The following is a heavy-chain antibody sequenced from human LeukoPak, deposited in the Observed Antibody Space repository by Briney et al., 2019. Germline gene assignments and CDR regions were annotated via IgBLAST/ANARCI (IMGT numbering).Heavy chain of an antibody. D-gene: IGHD3-22*01. V-gene: IGHV4-59*11. Sequence: SETLSLTCTVSGGSISSHYWSWIRQPPGKGLDWIGYIYYSGSTNYNPSLKSRVTISVDTSKNQFSLKLSSVTAADTAVYFCARATSGYYFDFWDQGTLVIVSS. CDR2: IYYSGST. CDR3: ARATSGYYFDF. J-gene: IGHJ4*02. CDR1: GGSISSHY.